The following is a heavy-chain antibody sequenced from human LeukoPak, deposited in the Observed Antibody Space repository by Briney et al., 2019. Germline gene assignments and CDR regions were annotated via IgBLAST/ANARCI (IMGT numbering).Heavy chain of an antibody. J-gene: IGHJ4*02. CDR3: ARDSSGYDY. V-gene: IGHV3-7*01. CDR2: IKEDGSEK. Sequence: GSLRLSCAASGFTFSTYWMSWVRQAPGKGLEWVANIKEDGSEKYYVDSVKGRFTISRDNAKNSLDLQMNSLRAEDTAVYYCARDSSGYDYWGQGTLVTVSS. D-gene: IGHD6-19*01. CDR1: GFTFSTYW.